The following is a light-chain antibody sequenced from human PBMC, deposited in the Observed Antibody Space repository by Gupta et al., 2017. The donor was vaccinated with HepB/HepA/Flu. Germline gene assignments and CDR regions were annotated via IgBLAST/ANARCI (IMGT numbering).Light chain of an antibody. CDR2: KDS. V-gene: IGLV3-25*03. J-gene: IGLJ2*01. Sequence: SYELTQPPSVSVSPGQTARITCSGDALPKQYAYWYQQKPGQAPVLVIYKDSERLSGIPERFSGSSSGTTVTLTISGVQAEDEADYYCQSADSSGTYEVFGGGTKLTVL. CDR3: QSADSSGTYEV. CDR1: ALPKQY.